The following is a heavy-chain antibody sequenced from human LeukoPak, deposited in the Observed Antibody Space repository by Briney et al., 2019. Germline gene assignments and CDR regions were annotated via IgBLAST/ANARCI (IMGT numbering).Heavy chain of an antibody. CDR1: GGTFSSYA. D-gene: IGHD3-22*01. J-gene: IGHJ3*02. CDR3: AREGGRITMIVGMRAFDI. CDR2: IIPIFGTA. V-gene: IGHV1-69*13. Sequence: ASVKVSCKASGGTFSSYAISWVRQAPGQGLEWMGGIIPIFGTANYAQKFQGRVTITADESTSTAYMELSSLRSEDTAVYYCAREGGRITMIVGMRAFDIRGQGTMVTVSS.